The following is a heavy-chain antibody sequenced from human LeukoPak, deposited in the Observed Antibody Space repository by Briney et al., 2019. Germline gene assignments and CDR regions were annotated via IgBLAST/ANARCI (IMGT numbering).Heavy chain of an antibody. V-gene: IGHV4-39*07. CDR2: IYYSGST. CDR1: GGSISSSSYY. CDR3: ARAHYYGSGSFFVDV. D-gene: IGHD3-10*01. J-gene: IGHJ6*02. Sequence: SETLSLTCTVSGGSISSSSYYWGWIRQPPGKGLEWIGSIYYSGSTYYNPSLKSRVTISVDTSKNQFSLKLSSVTAADTAVYYCARAHYYGSGSFFVDVWGQGTTVTVSS.